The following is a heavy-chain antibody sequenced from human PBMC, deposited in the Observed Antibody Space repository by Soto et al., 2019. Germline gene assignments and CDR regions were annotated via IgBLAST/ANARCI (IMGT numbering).Heavy chain of an antibody. V-gene: IGHV4-34*01. J-gene: IGHJ6*03. Sequence: PSETLSLTCAVYGGSFSGYYWSWIRQPPGKGLEWIGEIIHSGITNYNPSFKCRVTISVDTSKSHFSLKLSSVTAADTAIFYCARGVSNYDFWSGYSHYYYYMDVWGKGTTVTVSS. CDR2: IIHSGIT. CDR1: GGSFSGYY. D-gene: IGHD3-3*01. CDR3: ARGVSNYDFWSGYSHYYYYMDV.